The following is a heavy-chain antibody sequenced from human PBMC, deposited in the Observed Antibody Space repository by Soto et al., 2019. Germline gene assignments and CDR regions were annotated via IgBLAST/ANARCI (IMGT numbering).Heavy chain of an antibody. Sequence: SETLSLTCTVSGGSISSGGYYWSWIRQHPGKGLEWIGYIYYSGSTYYNPSLKSRVTISVDTSKNQFSLKLSSVTAADTAVYYCARDVWSPGKTQHYFDYWGQGTLVTVSS. D-gene: IGHD2-8*01. CDR1: GGSISSGGYY. V-gene: IGHV4-31*03. CDR2: IYYSGST. CDR3: ARDVWSPGKTQHYFDY. J-gene: IGHJ4*02.